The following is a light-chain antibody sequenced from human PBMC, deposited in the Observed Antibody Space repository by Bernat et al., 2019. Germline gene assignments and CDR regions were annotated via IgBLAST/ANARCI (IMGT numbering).Light chain of an antibody. V-gene: IGLV1-40*01. J-gene: IGLJ2*01. CDR2: GNS. CDR1: SSNIVAGYD. Sequence: QSVLTQPPSVSGAPGQRVTISCTGSSSNIVAGYDVHGYQQLPGTAPKLLIYGNSNRPSGVPDRFSGSKSGTSASLAITGIQAEDEADYYCQSYDSSLSGSVFGRGTKLTVL. CDR3: QSYDSSLSGSV.